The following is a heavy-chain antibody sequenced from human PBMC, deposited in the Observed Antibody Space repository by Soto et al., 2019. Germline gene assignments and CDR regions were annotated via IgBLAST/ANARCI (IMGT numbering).Heavy chain of an antibody. V-gene: IGHV4-59*01. Sequence: PSETLSLTCTVSGGSISSYYWSWIRQPPGKGQERIRYIYYSGSTNYNPSLKSRVTISVDTSKNQFSLKLSSVTAADTAVYYCASSTNWNVDYYYGMDVWGQGTTVTVSS. CDR1: GGSISSYY. D-gene: IGHD1-1*01. J-gene: IGHJ6*02. CDR3: ASSTNWNVDYYYGMDV. CDR2: IYYSGST.